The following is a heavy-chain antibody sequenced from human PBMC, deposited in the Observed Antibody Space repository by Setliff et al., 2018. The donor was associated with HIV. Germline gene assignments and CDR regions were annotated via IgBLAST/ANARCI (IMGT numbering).Heavy chain of an antibody. J-gene: IGHJ4*02. CDR2: VYFSGDA. V-gene: IGHV4-59*01. CDR1: GAPIDRFF. D-gene: IGHD3-16*01. CDR3: ARDLASSYFDF. Sequence: LSLTCTVSGAPIDRFFWSWVRQPPGMGLEWIGNVYFSGDATYNPSLKTRVTISIQTSRSQFSLTLRSVTAADTATYYCARDLASSYFDFWGQGALVTVSS.